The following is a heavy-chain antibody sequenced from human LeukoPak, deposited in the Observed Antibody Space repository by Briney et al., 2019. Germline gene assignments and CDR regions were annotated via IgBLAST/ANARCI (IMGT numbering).Heavy chain of an antibody. CDR2: MNPNSGNT. CDR1: GYTFTSYD. CDR3: ARDKAVTTEVTQHFQH. D-gene: IGHD4-23*01. V-gene: IGHV1-8*01. Sequence: GASVKVSCKTSGYTFTSYDINWVRQATGQGLEWMGWMNPNSGNTGYVQKFQGRVTMTRNTSISTAYMELSSLRSEDTAVYYCARDKAVTTEVTQHFQHWGQGTLVTVSS. J-gene: IGHJ1*01.